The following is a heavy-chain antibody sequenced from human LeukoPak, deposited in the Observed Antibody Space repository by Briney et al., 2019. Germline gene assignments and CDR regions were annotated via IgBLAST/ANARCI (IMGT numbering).Heavy chain of an antibody. Sequence: GASVKVFCKASGYSFTGYYMHWVRQAPGQGLEWMGWINPNSGGTKYAQKFKGRVTMTRDTSISTAYMELSRLRSDDTAVYYCARVDTAMVAGGGDYWGQGTLVTVSS. J-gene: IGHJ4*02. CDR1: GYSFTGYY. CDR3: ARVDTAMVAGGGDY. V-gene: IGHV1-2*02. D-gene: IGHD5-18*01. CDR2: INPNSGGT.